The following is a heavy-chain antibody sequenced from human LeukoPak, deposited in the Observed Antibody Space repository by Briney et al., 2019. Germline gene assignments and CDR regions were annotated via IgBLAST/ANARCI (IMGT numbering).Heavy chain of an antibody. CDR1: GFTFSSYG. V-gene: IGHV3-30*03. CDR3: ARDSGDYYDSSGWIDY. Sequence: GGFLRLSCAASGFTFSSYGMHWVRQAPGKGLEWVAFMSYDGSNKYYADSVKGRFTISRDNSKNTLYLQMNSLRAEDTAVYYCARDSGDYYDSSGWIDYWGQGTLVTVSS. J-gene: IGHJ4*02. CDR2: MSYDGSNK. D-gene: IGHD3-22*01.